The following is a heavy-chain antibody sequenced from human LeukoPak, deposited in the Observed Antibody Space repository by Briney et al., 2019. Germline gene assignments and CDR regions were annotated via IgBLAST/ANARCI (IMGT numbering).Heavy chain of an antibody. Sequence: GGSLRLSCAASGFTFSSYAMSWVRQAPGKGLEWVAFIRYDGSNKYYADSVKGRFTISRDNSKNTLYLQMNSLRAEDTAVYSCARDTGTGGSYYYGMDVWGQGTTVTVSS. J-gene: IGHJ6*02. CDR3: ARDTGTGGSYYYGMDV. CDR1: GFTFSSYA. D-gene: IGHD1-1*01. CDR2: IRYDGSNK. V-gene: IGHV3-30*02.